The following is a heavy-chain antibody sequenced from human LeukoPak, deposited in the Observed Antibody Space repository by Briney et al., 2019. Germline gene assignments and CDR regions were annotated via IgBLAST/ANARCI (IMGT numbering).Heavy chain of an antibody. V-gene: IGHV4-39*01. Sequence: SETLSLTCTVSGGSISSSSYYWGWIRQPPGKRLEWIGSIYYSGSTYYNPSLKSRVTISVDTSKNQFSLKLSSVTAADTAVYYCARLTPVAGNAFDIWGLGTMVTVSS. D-gene: IGHD6-19*01. CDR3: ARLTPVAGNAFDI. CDR1: GGSISSSSYY. CDR2: IYYSGST. J-gene: IGHJ3*02.